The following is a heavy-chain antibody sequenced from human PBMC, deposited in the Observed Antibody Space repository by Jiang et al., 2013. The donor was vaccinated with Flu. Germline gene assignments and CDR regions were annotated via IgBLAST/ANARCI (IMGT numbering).Heavy chain of an antibody. CDR3: AGEGQMLVHNWFDP. Sequence: GSGLVKPSETLSLTCTVSGGSINTYYWSWIRQSPGKGLEWIGYIYYSGNTNYNPSLKSRVTISVDTSKNQFSLKLTSVTAADTAVYYCAGEGQMLVHNWFDPWGQGTLVTVSS. V-gene: IGHV4-59*01. D-gene: IGHD6-13*01. CDR1: GGSINTYY. J-gene: IGHJ5*02. CDR2: IYYSGNT.